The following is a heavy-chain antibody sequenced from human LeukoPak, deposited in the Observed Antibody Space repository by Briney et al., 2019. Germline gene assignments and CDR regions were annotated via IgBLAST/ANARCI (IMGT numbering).Heavy chain of an antibody. J-gene: IGHJ4*02. CDR1: GFTFSSYS. D-gene: IGHD6-13*01. CDR3: ARVIDSSSWPFDY. Sequence: GGSLRLSCAASGFTFSSYSMNWVRQAPGKGLEWVSSISSSSSYIYYADSVKGRFTISRDNAKNSLYLQMNSLRAEDTAVYYCARVIDSSSWPFDYWGQGTLVTVSS. V-gene: IGHV3-21*01. CDR2: ISSSSSYI.